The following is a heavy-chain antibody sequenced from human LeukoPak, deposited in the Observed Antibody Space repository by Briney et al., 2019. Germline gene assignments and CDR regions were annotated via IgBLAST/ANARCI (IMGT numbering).Heavy chain of an antibody. D-gene: IGHD2-2*01. J-gene: IGHJ3*02. CDR2: ISSSSSYT. V-gene: IGHV3-11*06. Sequence: PGGSLRLSCAASGFTFSDYYMGWIRQAPGKGLEWVSYISSSSSYTNYADSVKGRFTISRDNAKNSLYLQMNSLRAEDTAVYYCARGYCSSTSCYVFAFDIWGQGTMVTVSS. CDR3: ARGYCSSTSCYVFAFDI. CDR1: GFTFSDYY.